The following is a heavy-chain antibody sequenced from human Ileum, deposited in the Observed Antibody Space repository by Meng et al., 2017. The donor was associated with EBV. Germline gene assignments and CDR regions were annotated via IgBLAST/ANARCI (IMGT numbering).Heavy chain of an antibody. CDR2: IYYSGRT. D-gene: IGHD6-13*01. CDR3: ARPIAAAGWFDP. V-gene: IGHV4-39*01. J-gene: IGHJ5*02. CDR1: GGPSNSSSYY. Sequence: QLQRQEPGPGLVKPSETLSLTCTVSGGPSNSSSYYWGWIRQPPGKGLEWIGSIYYSGRTYYNPSLKSRVTISVDTSKNQFSLKLSSVTAADTAVYYCARPIAAAGWFDPWGQGTLVTVSS.